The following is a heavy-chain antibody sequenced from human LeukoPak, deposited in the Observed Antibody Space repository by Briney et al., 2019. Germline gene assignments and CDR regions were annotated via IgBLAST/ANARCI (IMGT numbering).Heavy chain of an antibody. J-gene: IGHJ4*02. CDR1: GGSISSGGYY. V-gene: IGHV4-31*03. Sequence: SETLSLTCTVSGGSISSGGYYWSWIRQHPGKGLEWIGYIYYSGSTYYHPSLKSRVTISVDTSKNQFSLKLSSVTAADTAVCYCARGIAVAGPFDYWGQGTLVTVSS. D-gene: IGHD6-19*01. CDR2: IYYSGST. CDR3: ARGIAVAGPFDY.